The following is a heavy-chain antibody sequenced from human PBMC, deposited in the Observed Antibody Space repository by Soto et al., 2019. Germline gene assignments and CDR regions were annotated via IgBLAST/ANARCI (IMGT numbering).Heavy chain of an antibody. D-gene: IGHD3-3*01. CDR1: GFTFSSYW. CDR2: IKQDGSEK. J-gene: IGHJ4*02. CDR3: ARDGNYDFWSGYYPGSFDF. V-gene: IGHV3-7*01. Sequence: GGSLRLSCAASGFTFSSYWMSWFRQAPGKGLEWVANIKQDGSEKYYVDSVKGRFTISRDNAKNSLYLQMNSLRAEDTAVYYCARDGNYDFWSGYYPGSFDFWGQGTLVTVSS.